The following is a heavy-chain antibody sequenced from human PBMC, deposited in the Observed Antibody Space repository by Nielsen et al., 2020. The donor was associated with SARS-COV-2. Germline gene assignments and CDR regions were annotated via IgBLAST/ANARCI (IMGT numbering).Heavy chain of an antibody. J-gene: IGHJ3*02. CDR1: GGSMSSGGYS. CDR2: MHYSGSA. D-gene: IGHD4-11*01. V-gene: IGHV4-31*03. CDR3: ATNPVKDDAFDI. Sequence: SETLSLTCTVSGGSMSSGGYSWSWIRQHPGKGLEWIGYMHYSGSAYYNPSLKSRVTISVDTSKNQFSLKLSSVTAADTAVYYCATNPVKDDAFDIWGQGTMVTVSS.